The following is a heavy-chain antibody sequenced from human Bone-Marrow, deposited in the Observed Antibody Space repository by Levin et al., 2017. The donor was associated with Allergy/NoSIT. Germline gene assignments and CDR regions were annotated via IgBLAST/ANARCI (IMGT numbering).Heavy chain of an antibody. Sequence: GESLKISCAASAFRFSSYSMSWVRQVAGKGLEWVSAISGGGDNTYYSDSVKGRFTISRDNSKNTLYLQMSSLRAEDAAVYYCARGSAYSNGWGYYFAFWGQGTLVTVSS. CDR3: ARGSAYSNGWGYYFAF. D-gene: IGHD6-19*01. CDR1: AFRFSSYS. CDR2: ISGGGDNT. V-gene: IGHV3-23*01. J-gene: IGHJ4*02.